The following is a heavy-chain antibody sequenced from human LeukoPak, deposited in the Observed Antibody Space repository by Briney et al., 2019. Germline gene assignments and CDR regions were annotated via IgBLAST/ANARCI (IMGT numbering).Heavy chain of an antibody. CDR1: GFSISSSSYY. V-gene: IGHV4-39*07. D-gene: IGHD1-26*01. Sequence: SETLSLTCTVSGFSISSSSYYWGWIRQPPGKGLEWIGSIYYSGSTYYNPSLKSRVTISVDTSKNQFSLKLSSVTAADTAVYYCAREWVGSYSGLDYWGQGTLVTVSS. CDR2: IYYSGST. J-gene: IGHJ4*02. CDR3: AREWVGSYSGLDY.